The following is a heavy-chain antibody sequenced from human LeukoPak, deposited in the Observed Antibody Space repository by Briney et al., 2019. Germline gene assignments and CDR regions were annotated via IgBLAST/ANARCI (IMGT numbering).Heavy chain of an antibody. V-gene: IGHV3-23*01. CDR1: GFTFSSYD. CDR3: AKDLGSGWYLLYFDS. D-gene: IGHD6-19*01. CDR2: ISGSGGST. Sequence: GGSLRLSCAASGFTFSSYDMSWVRQAPGKGLEYVSAISGSGGSTYYADSVKGRFTISRDNSKNTLYLQMNSLRAEDTAVYYCAKDLGSGWYLLYFDSWGQGTLVTVSS. J-gene: IGHJ4*02.